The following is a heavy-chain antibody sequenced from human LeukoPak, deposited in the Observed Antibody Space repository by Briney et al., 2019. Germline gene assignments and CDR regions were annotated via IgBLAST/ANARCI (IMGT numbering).Heavy chain of an antibody. D-gene: IGHD6-6*01. J-gene: IGHJ4*02. V-gene: IGHV3-23*01. CDR3: AKMTGYSSSSPADFDY. CDR2: TSGSGGST. Sequence: GGSLRLSCVASGFTFNIYAMSWVRQAPGKGLEWVSATSGSGGSTYYADSVKGRFTISRDNSKNTLYLQMSSLRAEDRAVYYCAKMTGYSSSSPADFDYWGQGTLVTVSS. CDR1: GFTFNIYA.